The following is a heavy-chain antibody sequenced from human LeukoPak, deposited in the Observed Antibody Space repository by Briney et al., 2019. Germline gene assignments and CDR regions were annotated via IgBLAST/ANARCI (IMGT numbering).Heavy chain of an antibody. Sequence: GGSLRLSCAASGFAFSNFWMSWVRQAPGRGLEWVATIRQDGREENYADSVKGRFTVSRDNAKNSTYLQMNSLGVDETAVYYCVRDRALAHFDHWGQGALVTVSS. CDR3: VRDRALAHFDH. CDR1: GFAFSNFW. J-gene: IGHJ4*02. V-gene: IGHV3-7*01. CDR2: IRQDGREE. D-gene: IGHD1-1*01.